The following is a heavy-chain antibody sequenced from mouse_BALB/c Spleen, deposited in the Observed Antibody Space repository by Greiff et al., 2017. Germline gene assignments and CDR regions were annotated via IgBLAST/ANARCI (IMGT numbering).Heavy chain of an antibody. D-gene: IGHD1-1*01. J-gene: IGHJ3*01. Sequence: LKQPGSELVRPGASVKLSCKASGYTFTSYWMHWVKQRPGQGLEWIGNIYPGSGSTNYDEKFKSKATLTVDTSSSTAYMQLSSLTSEDSAVYYCTSYYYGSSWFAYWGQGTLVTVSA. CDR2: IYPGSGST. V-gene: IGHV1S22*01. CDR1: GYTFTSYW. CDR3: TSYYYGSSWFAY.